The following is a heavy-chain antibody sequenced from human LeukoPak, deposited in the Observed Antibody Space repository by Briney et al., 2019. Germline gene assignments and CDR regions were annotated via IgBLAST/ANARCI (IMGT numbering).Heavy chain of an antibody. CDR1: GYTFSNAW. V-gene: IGHV3-15*01. CDR3: TSGVRGYYDSSGFPYFDY. D-gene: IGHD3-22*01. CDR2: ITSKTDGWTT. J-gene: IGHJ4*02. Sequence: GGSLRLSCAASGYTFSNAWMRWVRQAPGKGLEWVGSITSKTDGWTTDYAAPVKGRFAISSDEAKNTLYLQMISLKTEDTAVYCFTSGVRGYYDSSGFPYFDYWGQGTLVTGSS.